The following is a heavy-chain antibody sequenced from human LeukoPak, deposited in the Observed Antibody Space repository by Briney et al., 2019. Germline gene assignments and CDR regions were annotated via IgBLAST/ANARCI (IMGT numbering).Heavy chain of an antibody. CDR3: ARGQDSHHGDPFDI. Sequence: PGGSLRLSCVPCRETVRDSYMSSIRQAPGKGLEWVSYISSSSSYTNYADSVKGRFTISRDNAKNSLYLQMNSLRAEDTAVYHCARGQDSHHGDPFDIWGQGTMVTVSS. V-gene: IGHV3-11*05. CDR2: ISSSSSYT. J-gene: IGHJ3*02. CDR1: RETVRDSY. D-gene: IGHD1-14*01.